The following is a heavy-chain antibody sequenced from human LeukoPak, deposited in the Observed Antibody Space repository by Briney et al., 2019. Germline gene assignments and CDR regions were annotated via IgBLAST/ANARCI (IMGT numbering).Heavy chain of an antibody. D-gene: IGHD1-26*01. CDR2: INHSGST. Sequence: SETLSLTCAVYGGSFSGYYWSWIRQPPGKGLEWIGEINHSGSTNYNPSLKSRVTISVDTSKNQFSLKLSSVTAADTAVYYCARDVGFSAFDIWGQGTMVTVSS. CDR1: GGSFSGYY. CDR3: ARDVGFSAFDI. V-gene: IGHV4-34*01. J-gene: IGHJ3*02.